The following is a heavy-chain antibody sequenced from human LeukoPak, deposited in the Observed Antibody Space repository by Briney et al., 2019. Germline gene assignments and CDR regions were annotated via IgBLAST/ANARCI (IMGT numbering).Heavy chain of an antibody. J-gene: IGHJ6*03. V-gene: IGHV4-30-4*07. CDR2: IRDSGST. CDR3: ARRGRVGAPTYYCYYYMDV. CDR1: DDPISRGGYP. Sequence: SQTLSLTCAISDDPISRGGYPWSWTRQPQGKGLEWNGYIRDSGSTYYTPSLKSRVTISADTSKNPLSLELSSVTAADTAVYYCARRGRVGAPTYYCYYYMDVWGKGTPVTISS. D-gene: IGHD1-26*01.